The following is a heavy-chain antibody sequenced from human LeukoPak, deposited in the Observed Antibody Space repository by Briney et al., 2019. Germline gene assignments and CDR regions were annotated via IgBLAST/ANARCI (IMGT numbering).Heavy chain of an antibody. Sequence: ASVKVSCKASGYTFTSHGLSWVRQAPGQGLEWMGRISPYNGDTKYAQKIQNRVTMTTDTTTRTAYMELRSLRSDATAVYYCARDRGSYCSGGTCYAPHIDYWGQGTLVTVSS. J-gene: IGHJ4*02. CDR3: ARDRGSYCSGGTCYAPHIDY. V-gene: IGHV1-18*01. CDR1: GYTFTSHG. D-gene: IGHD2-15*01. CDR2: ISPYNGDT.